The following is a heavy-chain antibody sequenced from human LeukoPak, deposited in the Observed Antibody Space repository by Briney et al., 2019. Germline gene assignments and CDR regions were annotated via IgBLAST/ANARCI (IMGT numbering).Heavy chain of an antibody. J-gene: IGHJ6*03. CDR1: GGSFSGYY. CDR2: INHSGST. CDR3: ARYSSGPAAPPPNLHYYYYYMDV. V-gene: IGHV4-34*01. D-gene: IGHD2-2*01. Sequence: SETLSLTCAVYGGSFSGYYWSWIRQPPGKGLEWIGEINHSGSTNYNPSLKSRVTISVDTSKYQFSLKLSSVTAADTAVYYCARYSSGPAAPPPNLHYYYYYMDVWGKGTTVTVSS.